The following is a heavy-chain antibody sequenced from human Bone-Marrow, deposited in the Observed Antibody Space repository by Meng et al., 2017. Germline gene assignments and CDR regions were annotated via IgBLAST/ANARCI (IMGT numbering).Heavy chain of an antibody. D-gene: IGHD3-22*01. CDR2: MNPNSGNT. Sequence: ASVKVSCKASGYTFTSYDINWVRQATGQGLEWMGWMNPNSGNTGYAQKFQGRVTMTRNTSISTAYMELSSLRSEDTAVYYCARDPSSYYYDSSGDAFDIWGQGTMVTVSS. CDR3: ARDPSSYYYDSSGDAFDI. J-gene: IGHJ3*02. V-gene: IGHV1-8*01. CDR1: GYTFTSYD.